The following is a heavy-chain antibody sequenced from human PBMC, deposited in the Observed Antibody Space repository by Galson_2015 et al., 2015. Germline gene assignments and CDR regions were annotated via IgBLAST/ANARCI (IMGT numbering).Heavy chain of an antibody. CDR1: GFTFVSYG. D-gene: IGHD6-13*01. V-gene: IGHV3-30*18. CDR2: ISYDGTNK. J-gene: IGHJ2*01. CDR3: AKYGDSSWRGYLDL. Sequence: SLRLSCAASGFTFVSYGMHWVRQAPGKGLEWVAIISYDGTNKYYVDSVKGRFTISRDNSKKTLYLQMNSLRAEDTAVYYCAKYGDSSWRGYLDLWGRGTLVSVSS.